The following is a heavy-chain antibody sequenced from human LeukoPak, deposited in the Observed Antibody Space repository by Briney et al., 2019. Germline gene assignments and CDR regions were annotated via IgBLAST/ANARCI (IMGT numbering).Heavy chain of an antibody. J-gene: IGHJ4*02. D-gene: IGHD7-27*01. Sequence: GSSVKVSCKASGGTFSCYAISWVRQAPGQGLEWMGGIIPIFGTANYAQKFQGRVTMTRSASINTAYMELTNLRSEDTAVYYCARAPRSWGFDYWGQGTLVTVSS. CDR2: IIPIFGTA. CDR3: ARAPRSWGFDY. CDR1: GGTFSCYA. V-gene: IGHV1-69*05.